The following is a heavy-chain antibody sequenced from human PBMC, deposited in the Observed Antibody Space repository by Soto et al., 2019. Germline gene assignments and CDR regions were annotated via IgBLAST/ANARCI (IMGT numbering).Heavy chain of an antibody. V-gene: IGHV4-59*01. D-gene: IGHD6-6*01. Sequence: KASETLSLTCTVSGGSISSYYWSWIRQPPGKGLEWIGYIYYSGSTNYNPSLKSRVTISVDTSKNQFSLKLSSVTAADTAVYYCARERSSIAARGGNWFDPWGQGTLVTVSS. J-gene: IGHJ5*02. CDR1: GGSISSYY. CDR2: IYYSGST. CDR3: ARERSSIAARGGNWFDP.